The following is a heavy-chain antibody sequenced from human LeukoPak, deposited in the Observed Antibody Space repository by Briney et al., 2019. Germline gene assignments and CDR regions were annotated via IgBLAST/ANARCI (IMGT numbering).Heavy chain of an antibody. CDR1: GGSISSYY. J-gene: IGHJ6*02. V-gene: IGHV4-4*07. D-gene: IGHD6-19*01. CDR3: ARDSRYSSGWLDYYYYGMDV. CDR2: IYTSGST. Sequence: SETLSLTCTVSGGSISSYYWSWIRQPAGKGLEWIGRIYTSGSTNYNPSLKSQVTMSVDTSKNQFSLKLSSVTAADTAVYYCARDSRYSSGWLDYYYYGMDVWGQGTTVTVSS.